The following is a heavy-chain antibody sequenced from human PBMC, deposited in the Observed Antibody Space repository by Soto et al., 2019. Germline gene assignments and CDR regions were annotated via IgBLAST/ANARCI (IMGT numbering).Heavy chain of an antibody. CDR1: GFSFSSYT. V-gene: IGHV3-21*06. CDR3: TRAHEVAWFDS. CDR2: ITNRGTHT. Sequence: GGSLRLSCTASGFSFSSYTMNWVRQAPGRGLQWVASITNRGTHTYSADSVKGRFTISRDNDKNSLYLQMNNLRAEDTATYYCTRAHEVAWFDSWGLGTLVTVSS. J-gene: IGHJ5*01. D-gene: IGHD2-15*01.